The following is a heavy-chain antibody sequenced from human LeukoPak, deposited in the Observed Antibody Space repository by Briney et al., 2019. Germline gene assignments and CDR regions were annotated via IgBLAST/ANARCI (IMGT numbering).Heavy chain of an antibody. CDR3: ASDSGSSPFDY. Sequence: SETLSLTCTVSGGSISSGSYYWSWIRQPAGKGLEFIGRIYTSGSTNYNPSLKSRVTISVDTSKNQFSLKLSSVTAADTAVYYCASDSGSSPFDYWGQGTLVTVSS. V-gene: IGHV4-61*02. CDR2: IYTSGST. J-gene: IGHJ4*02. D-gene: IGHD1-26*01. CDR1: GGSISSGSYY.